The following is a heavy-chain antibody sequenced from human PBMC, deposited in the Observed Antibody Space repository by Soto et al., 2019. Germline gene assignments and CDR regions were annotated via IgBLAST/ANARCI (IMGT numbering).Heavy chain of an antibody. CDR2: ISSSGSTI. CDR3: ARAGDYYDSAFDY. V-gene: IGHV3-48*03. D-gene: IGHD3-22*01. CDR1: GFTFSSYE. Sequence: GGSLRLSCAASGFTFSSYEMNWVRQAPGKGLEWVSYISSSGSTIYYADSVNGRFTISRDNAKNSLYLQMNSLRAEDTAVYYCARAGDYYDSAFDYWGQGTLVTVSS. J-gene: IGHJ4*02.